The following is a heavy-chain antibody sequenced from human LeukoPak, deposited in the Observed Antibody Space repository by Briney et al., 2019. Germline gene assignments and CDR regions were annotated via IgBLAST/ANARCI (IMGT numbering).Heavy chain of an antibody. D-gene: IGHD6-6*01. CDR1: GFTFSSYA. J-gene: IGHJ4*02. CDR3: ARAPKAARCFDY. Sequence: GGSLRLSCAASGFTFSSYAMHWVRQAPGKGLEWEAVISYDGSNKYYADSVKGRFTISRDNSKNTLYLQMNSLRAEDTAVYYCARAPKAARCFDYWGQGTLVTVSS. V-gene: IGHV3-30*04. CDR2: ISYDGSNK.